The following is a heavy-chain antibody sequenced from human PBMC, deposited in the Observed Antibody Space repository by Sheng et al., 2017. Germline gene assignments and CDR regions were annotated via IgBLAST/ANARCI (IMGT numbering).Heavy chain of an antibody. V-gene: IGHV4-34*01. J-gene: IGHJ3*02. CDR1: VGPSVVTT. CDR3: ARVLGYYEPQPMLFDI. Sequence: QVQLQQWGAGLVEAFGDPCPSPXLSMVGPSVVTTGAGSASPQGRGWSGLGKSIIVEAPTTTRPSKSRVTISVDTSKNQFSLKLSSVTAADTAVYYCARVLGYYEPQPMLFDIWGQGTMVTVSS. CDR2: SIIVEAP. D-gene: IGHD3-22*01.